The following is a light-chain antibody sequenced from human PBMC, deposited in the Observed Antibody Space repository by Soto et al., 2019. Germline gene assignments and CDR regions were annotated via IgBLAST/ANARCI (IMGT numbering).Light chain of an antibody. V-gene: IGKV1-5*01. CDR2: DAT. CDR1: QDISRW. J-gene: IGKJ2*03. Sequence: DIPMTQSPSTLSASVGDRVTITCRASQDISRWLAWYQQKPGKAPELLIYDATSLESGVPSRISGSGYGTHFTLTISSLQPDDFATYYCQQYNTYSMNSFGQGTKLEIK. CDR3: QQYNTYSMNS.